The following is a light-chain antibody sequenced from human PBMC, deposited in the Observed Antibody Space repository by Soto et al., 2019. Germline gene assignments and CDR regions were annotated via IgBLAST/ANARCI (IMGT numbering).Light chain of an antibody. V-gene: IGKV3-11*01. J-gene: IGKJ1*01. CDR3: QQGSICPRT. Sequence: EIVLTRSPATLSLSPGERATLSCRASQSVSSCLAWYQQKPGQAPRLLIYDASSRATGIPARFSGSGSGTDFTLTISSLEPEDFAVYYCQQGSICPRTFGQGTKVDI. CDR2: DAS. CDR1: QSVSSC.